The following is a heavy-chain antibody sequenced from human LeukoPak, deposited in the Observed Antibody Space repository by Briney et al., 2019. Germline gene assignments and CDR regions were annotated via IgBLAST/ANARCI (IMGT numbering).Heavy chain of an antibody. CDR3: ARGTWSYCSGSSYFDY. CDR1: GGPISSYY. CDR2: IYYSGST. V-gene: IGHV4-59*01. J-gene: IGHJ4*02. Sequence: SETLSLTCTVSGGPISSYYWSWIRQPPGKGLEWIGYIYYSGSTNYNPSLKSRVTISVDTSKNQFSLKLSSVTAADTAVYYCARGTWSYCSGSSYFDYWGQGTLVTVSS. D-gene: IGHD3-10*01.